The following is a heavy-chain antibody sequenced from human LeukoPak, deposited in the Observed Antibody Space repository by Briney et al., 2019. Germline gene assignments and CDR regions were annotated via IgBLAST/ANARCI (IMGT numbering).Heavy chain of an antibody. Sequence: SETLSLTCAVHGGSFSGYYWSWIRQPPGKGLEWIGEINHSGSTNYNPSLKSRVTISVGTSKNQFSLKLSSVTAADTAVYYCARGDVVPAAIWFDPWGQGTLVTVSS. CDR3: ARGDVVPAAIWFDP. D-gene: IGHD2-2*01. V-gene: IGHV4-34*01. CDR2: INHSGST. CDR1: GGSFSGYY. J-gene: IGHJ5*02.